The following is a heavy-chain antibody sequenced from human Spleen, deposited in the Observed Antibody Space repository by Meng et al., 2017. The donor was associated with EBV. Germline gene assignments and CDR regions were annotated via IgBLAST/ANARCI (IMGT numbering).Heavy chain of an antibody. V-gene: IGHV4-4*02. Sequence: QVPLQESGPGLVQPSGTLSLTCAVSGGSISSSNWWNWVRQAPGKGLEWIGEIYHSGSTSYNPSLESRVTISIDKSKNQVSLKLTSVTAADTAVYYCAQRERWGLDPWGQGTLVTVSS. D-gene: IGHD3-16*01. CDR3: AQRERWGLDP. CDR1: GGSISSSNW. CDR2: IYHSGST. J-gene: IGHJ5*02.